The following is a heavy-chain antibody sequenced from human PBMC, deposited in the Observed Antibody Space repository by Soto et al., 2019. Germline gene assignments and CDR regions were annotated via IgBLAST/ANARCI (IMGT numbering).Heavy chain of an antibody. J-gene: IGHJ4*02. Sequence: SETLSLTCAVSNGSISNNNWWIWVRQSPEKGLEWLGQIYHSGTTDYNPSLKSRVTMSVDKSKNQFSLELSSVTAADTAVYYCATSKSKTIQYWGQGSLVTVSS. V-gene: IGHV4-4*02. CDR1: NGSISNNNW. CDR3: ATSKSKTIQY. CDR2: IYHSGTT.